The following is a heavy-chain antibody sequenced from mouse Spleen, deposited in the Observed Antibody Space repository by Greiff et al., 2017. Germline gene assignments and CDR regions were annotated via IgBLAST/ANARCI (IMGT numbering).Heavy chain of an antibody. J-gene: IGHJ4*01. CDR1: GFSLTSYG. CDR2: IWSGGST. CDR3: ARFYGSSYIYAMDY. Sequence: VQLQESGPGLVQPSQSLSITCTVSGFSLTSYGVHWVRQSPGKGLEWLGVIWSGGSTDYNAAFISRLSISKDNSKSQVFFKMNSLQADDTAIYYCARFYGSSYIYAMDYWGQGTSVTVSS. D-gene: IGHD1-1*01. V-gene: IGHV2-2*01.